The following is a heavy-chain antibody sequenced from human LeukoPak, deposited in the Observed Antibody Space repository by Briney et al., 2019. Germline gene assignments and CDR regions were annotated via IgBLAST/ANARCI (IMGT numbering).Heavy chain of an antibody. J-gene: IGHJ5*02. CDR2: INPSGGST. CDR3: ARAGAAAREYWFDP. D-gene: IGHD6-13*01. CDR1: GYTFTCYW. V-gene: IGHV1-46*01. Sequence: ASVKVSCKAFGYTFTCYWMHWVRQAPGQGLEWMGIINPSGGSTSYAQKFQGRVTITADESTSTAYMELSSLRSEDTAVYYCARAGAAAREYWFDPWGQGTLVTVSS.